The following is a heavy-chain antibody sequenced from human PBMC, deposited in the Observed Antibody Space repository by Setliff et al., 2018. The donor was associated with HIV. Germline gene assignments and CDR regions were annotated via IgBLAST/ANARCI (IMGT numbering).Heavy chain of an antibody. CDR3: ARNFGLSPAGKYYYYYGMDI. CDR2: VNPNSGDA. D-gene: IGHD3-10*01. V-gene: IGHV1-2*02. Sequence: ASVQVSCKASGYTFTGHYLHWVRQAPGQGLEWLGWVNPNSGDAIYAQSFQGRVTMTRDTSINAAYMELRGLRSDDTAVYYCARNFGLSPAGKYYYYYGMDIWGQGTTVTVSS. CDR1: GYTFTGHY. J-gene: IGHJ6*02.